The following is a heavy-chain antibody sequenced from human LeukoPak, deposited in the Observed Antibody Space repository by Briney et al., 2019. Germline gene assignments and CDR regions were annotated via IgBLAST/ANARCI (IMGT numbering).Heavy chain of an antibody. CDR1: GGSFSGYY. J-gene: IGHJ4*02. D-gene: IGHD1-26*01. CDR2: INHSGST. V-gene: IGHV4-34*01. Sequence: SETLSLTCAVYGGSFSGYYWSWIRQPPGKGLEWIGEINHSGSTNYNPSLKSRVTISVDTSKNQFSLKLNSLTAADTAVYYCARRAVGATLGYWGQGILVTVSS. CDR3: ARRAVGATLGY.